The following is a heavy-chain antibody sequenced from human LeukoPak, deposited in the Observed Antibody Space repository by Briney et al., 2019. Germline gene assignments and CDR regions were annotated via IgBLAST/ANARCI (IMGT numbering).Heavy chain of an antibody. CDR2: ISYSGKNT. J-gene: IGHJ4*02. CDR1: GFTFSTYA. Sequence: QTGGSLRLSCAASGFTFSTYAMTWVRQAPGKGLEWVSAISYSGKNTYYADSLKGRFTISRDNSKNTLYLQMNSLRAEDTAVYYCAKEVIVGVSFDSWGQGTLVTVSS. CDR3: AKEVIVGVSFDS. D-gene: IGHD1-26*01. V-gene: IGHV3-23*01.